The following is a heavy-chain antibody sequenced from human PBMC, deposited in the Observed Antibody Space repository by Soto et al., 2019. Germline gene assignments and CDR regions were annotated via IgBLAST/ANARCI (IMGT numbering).Heavy chain of an antibody. CDR2: ISGSGGST. V-gene: IGHV3-23*01. D-gene: IGHD2-2*01. J-gene: IGHJ6*02. Sequence: EMQLLESGGGLVQPGGSLRLSCAASGFTFSSYAMSWVRQAPGKGLEWVSAISGSGGSTYYADSVKGRFTISRDNSKNTLYLQMNSLRAEDTAVYYCAKARPDIVVVPASIYYYGMDVWGQGTTVTVSS. CDR1: GFTFSSYA. CDR3: AKARPDIVVVPASIYYYGMDV.